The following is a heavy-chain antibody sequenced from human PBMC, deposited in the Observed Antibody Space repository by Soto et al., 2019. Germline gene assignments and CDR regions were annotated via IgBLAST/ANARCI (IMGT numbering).Heavy chain of an antibody. Sequence: EASVKVSFKASGYTFTSYAMHWLRQAPGQRLEWMGWINAGNGNTKYSQKFQGRVTITRDTSASTAYMELSSLRSEDTAVYYCARDWLLASSGYDYWGQGTLVTVSS. J-gene: IGHJ4*02. D-gene: IGHD3-22*01. CDR1: GYTFTSYA. CDR3: ARDWLLASSGYDY. CDR2: INAGNGNT. V-gene: IGHV1-3*01.